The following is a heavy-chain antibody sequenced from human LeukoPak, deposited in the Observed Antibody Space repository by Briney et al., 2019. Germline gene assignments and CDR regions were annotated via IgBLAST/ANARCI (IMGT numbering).Heavy chain of an antibody. J-gene: IGHJ4*02. Sequence: HAGGSLRLSCAASGFIFSNHWMHWVRQVPGKGLVWVSRIKSGGSSTTYADSVKGRFTVSRDNAKNTVYLQMNSLRAEDTAVYYCAREVSGSYYFDYWGQGTLVTVSS. D-gene: IGHD1-26*01. V-gene: IGHV3-74*01. CDR3: AREVSGSYYFDY. CDR2: IKSGGSST. CDR1: GFIFSNHW.